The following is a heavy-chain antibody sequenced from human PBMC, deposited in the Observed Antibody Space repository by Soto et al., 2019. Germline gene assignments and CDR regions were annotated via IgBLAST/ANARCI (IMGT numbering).Heavy chain of an antibody. Sequence: SETLSLTCAVYGGSFSGYYWSWIRQRPGKGLGWIGEINHSGSTNYNPSLKSRVTISVDTSKNQFSLKLSSGTAADTAVYYCARGVTTYDYWGQGTLVTVSS. J-gene: IGHJ4*02. CDR2: INHSGST. V-gene: IGHV4-34*01. CDR1: GGSFSGYY. CDR3: ARGVTTYDY. D-gene: IGHD4-17*01.